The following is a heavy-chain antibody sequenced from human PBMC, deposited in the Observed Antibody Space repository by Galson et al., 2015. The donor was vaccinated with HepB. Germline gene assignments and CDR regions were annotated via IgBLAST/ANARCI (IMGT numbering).Heavy chain of an antibody. V-gene: IGHV3-74*01. D-gene: IGHD3-22*01. J-gene: IGHJ6*02. CDR2: INSDGSST. CDR3: ARGYYYESSGYFYYYGMDV. CDR1: GFTFNTYW. Sequence: SLRLSCAASGFTFNTYWMHWVRQVSGKGLVWVSRINSDGSSTSYADSVKGRFTFSRDNAKNTLYLQMNSLRAEDTGLYHCARGYYYESSGYFYYYGMDVWGQGTTVTVSS.